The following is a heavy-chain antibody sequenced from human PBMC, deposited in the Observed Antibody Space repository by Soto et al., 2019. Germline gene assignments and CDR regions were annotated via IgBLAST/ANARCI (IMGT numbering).Heavy chain of an antibody. V-gene: IGHV1-69*02. CDR2: IIPILGIA. J-gene: IGHJ6*03. CDR1: VGTFSSYT. CDR3: ARVLGVSTMDV. Sequence: QVQLVQSGAEVKKPGSSVKFSCKASVGTFSSYTISWVRQAPGQGLEWMGRIIPILGIANYAQKFQGRVTITADKSTSTAYMELSSLRYEATAVYYFARVLGVSTMDVWGKGTTVTVSS. D-gene: IGHD3-16*01.